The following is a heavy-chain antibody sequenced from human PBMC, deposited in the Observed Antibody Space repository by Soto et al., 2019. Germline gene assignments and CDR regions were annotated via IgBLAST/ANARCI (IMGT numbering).Heavy chain of an antibody. J-gene: IGHJ4*02. V-gene: IGHV3-21*06. Sequence: AGGSLRLSCAASGFTFTRYRMNWVRQAPGKGLEWVSSISSTTNYIYYGDSMKGRFTTSRDNAKNSLYLEMNSLRAEDTAVYYCARESEDLTSNFDYWGQGTLVTVSS. CDR2: ISSTTNYI. CDR3: ARESEDLTSNFDY. CDR1: GFTFTRYR.